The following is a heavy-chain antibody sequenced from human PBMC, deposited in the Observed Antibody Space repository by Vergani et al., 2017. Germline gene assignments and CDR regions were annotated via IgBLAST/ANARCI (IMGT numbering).Heavy chain of an antibody. D-gene: IGHD1/OR15-1a*01. V-gene: IGHV3-23*01. J-gene: IGHJ5*02. CDR1: GYIFSSDA. CDR2: INTNGDHK. CDR3: AKGGWNNFFGH. Sequence: EVQLLESGGGLVQPGGSLRLSCAVSGYIFSSDAMSWVRQAPGRAPEWVSIINTNGDHKKYADAVKGRFTITRDNSRSILYLQMNSLRVEDTATYYCAKGGWNNFFGHWGRGALVIVSP.